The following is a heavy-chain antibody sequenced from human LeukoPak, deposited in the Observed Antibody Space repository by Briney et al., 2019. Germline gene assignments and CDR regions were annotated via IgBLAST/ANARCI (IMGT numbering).Heavy chain of an antibody. V-gene: IGHV4-4*07. CDR2: IYISGST. CDR1: GGSISGDY. J-gene: IGHJ6*02. D-gene: IGHD2-2*01. Sequence: SETLSLTCTVSGGSISGDYWSWIRQTAGNGLEWIGRIYISGSTNYNPSLRSRVTMSVDTSKNQFSLKLNSVTAADTAVYYCARGPSASRDYGMDVWGQGTAVTVSS. CDR3: ARGPSASRDYGMDV.